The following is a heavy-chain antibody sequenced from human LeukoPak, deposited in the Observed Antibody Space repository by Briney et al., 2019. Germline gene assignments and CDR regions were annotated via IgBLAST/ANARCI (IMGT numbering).Heavy chain of an antibody. CDR3: ARSNDYESLFDY. CDR2: IQYSGGT. Sequence: TSETLSLTCTVSGGSVSSGSYYCNWIRQTSGKGLEWMGYIQYSGGTNYNPSLKSRVTISLDTSKNQFSLKVNSVTAADTAVYYCARSNDYESLFDYWGQGTLVTVSS. D-gene: IGHD4-17*01. J-gene: IGHJ4*02. V-gene: IGHV4-61*01. CDR1: GGSVSSGSYY.